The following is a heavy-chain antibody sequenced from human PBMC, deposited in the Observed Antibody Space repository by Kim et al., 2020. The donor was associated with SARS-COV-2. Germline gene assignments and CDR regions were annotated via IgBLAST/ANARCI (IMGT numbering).Heavy chain of an antibody. J-gene: IGHJ5*02. CDR1: GYTFTSYV. Sequence: ASVKVSCKASGYTFTSYVINWVRQATGQGLEWMGWMNPNSGNPGYAQKFQGRVTMTRNTSISTAYMELSSLRSEDTAVYYCARCVRQWLFNWFDPWGQGTLVTVSS. CDR2: MNPNSGNP. D-gene: IGHD5-12*01. CDR3: ARCVRQWLFNWFDP. V-gene: IGHV1-8*01.